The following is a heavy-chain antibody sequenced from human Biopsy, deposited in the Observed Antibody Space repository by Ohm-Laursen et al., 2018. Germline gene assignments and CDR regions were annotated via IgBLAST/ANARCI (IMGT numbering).Heavy chain of an antibody. J-gene: IGHJ5*02. V-gene: IGHV1-24*01. CDR3: ARDRDRRGWFDP. CDR1: GYTLTELS. D-gene: IGHD1-14*01. CDR2: FAPENGKT. Sequence: ASVKVSCKVSGYTLTELSMHWVRQAPGRGLEWMGGFAPENGKTIYAQKFQGRVTMTEDTSTDTAYMELSSLRSEDTAVYYCARDRDRRGWFDPWGQGTLVTVSS.